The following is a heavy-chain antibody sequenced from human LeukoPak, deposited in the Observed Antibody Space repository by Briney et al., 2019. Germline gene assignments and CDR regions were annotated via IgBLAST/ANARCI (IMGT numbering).Heavy chain of an antibody. Sequence: QAGGSLRLSCTASGFTFSSNWMTWVRQAPGKGLEWLANINEDGGGKYYVESVKGRFTISRDNARNSVHLELSNLRAEYTAVYYCATRRCSIAACRASSYRCFDFWGKGTTVIVSS. V-gene: IGHV3-7*01. CDR3: ATRRCSIAACRASSYRCFDF. J-gene: IGHJ6*04. CDR2: INEDGGGK. D-gene: IGHD2-2*01. CDR1: GFTFSSNW.